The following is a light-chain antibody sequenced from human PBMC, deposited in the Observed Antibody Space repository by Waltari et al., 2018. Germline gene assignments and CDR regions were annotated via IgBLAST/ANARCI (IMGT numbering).Light chain of an antibody. CDR1: SRDVGNYNL. V-gene: IGLV2-23*02. J-gene: IGLJ1*01. CDR2: EVT. Sequence: QSGLTQPASVSGSPGQSLTISCTGTSRDVGNYNLVPWYQQYPGKAPKLMVYEVTKRTSGVSDRFSGSKSGNTASLTIYGLQSEDEADYYCCSYAGLGIYVFGTGTKVTVL. CDR3: CSYAGLGIYV.